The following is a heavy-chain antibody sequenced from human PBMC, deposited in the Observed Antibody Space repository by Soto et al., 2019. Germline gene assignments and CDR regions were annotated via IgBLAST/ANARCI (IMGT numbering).Heavy chain of an antibody. J-gene: IGHJ4*02. CDR1: GFTFSSYG. V-gene: IGHV3-30*18. Sequence: QVPLVESGGGVVQPGRSLRLSCAASGFTFSSYGMHWVRQAPGKGLEWVSVISYDGGNKYYADSVKGRFTISRDNSKNTLYLQMNSLRAEDTAVYYCAKDSSPAAADYYFDYWGQGTLVTVSS. D-gene: IGHD6-13*01. CDR3: AKDSSPAAADYYFDY. CDR2: ISYDGGNK.